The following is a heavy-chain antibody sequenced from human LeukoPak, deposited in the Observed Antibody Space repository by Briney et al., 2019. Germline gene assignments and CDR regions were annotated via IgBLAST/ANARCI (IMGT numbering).Heavy chain of an antibody. CDR3: ARWGYFDSSGYFVVEY. CDR1: GGSISRYY. Sequence: SETLSLTCIVSGGSISRYYWTWIRQPPGERLEWIGWIHYSGSTAYNPSLESRVTMSVDTSKNHVSLKMTSVTAADTATYYCARWGYFDSSGYFVVEYWGQGALVTVPS. J-gene: IGHJ4*02. D-gene: IGHD3-22*01. V-gene: IGHV4-59*01. CDR2: IHYSGST.